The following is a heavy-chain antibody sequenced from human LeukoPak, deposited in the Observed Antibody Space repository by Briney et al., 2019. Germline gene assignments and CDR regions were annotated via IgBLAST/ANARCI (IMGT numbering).Heavy chain of an antibody. V-gene: IGHV3-43*02. D-gene: IGHD3-22*01. Sequence: GGSLRLSCAASGFTFDDYDIHWVRQAPGKGLEWVSLISGDGGSTYYADSVKGRFTISRDNSKNSLYLQMNSLRAEDTALYYCARGLYYYDSSGYYYLGYWGQGTLVTVSS. J-gene: IGHJ4*02. CDR2: ISGDGGST. CDR3: ARGLYYYDSSGYYYLGY. CDR1: GFTFDDYD.